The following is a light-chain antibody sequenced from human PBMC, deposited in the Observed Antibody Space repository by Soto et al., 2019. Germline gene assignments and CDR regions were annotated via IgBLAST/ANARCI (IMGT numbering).Light chain of an antibody. CDR3: SWHSSIKNAV. CDR1: SSDVGGNNH. J-gene: IGLJ2*01. CDR2: EVS. Sequence: QSALTQPPSASGSPGQSVTISCTGTSSDVGGNNHVSWYQQHPGKAPKLIIYEVSQRPSGVPDRFSGSKSGNTASLTVSGLQAEDEADYYCSWHSSIKNAVFGGGTKLTVL. V-gene: IGLV2-8*01.